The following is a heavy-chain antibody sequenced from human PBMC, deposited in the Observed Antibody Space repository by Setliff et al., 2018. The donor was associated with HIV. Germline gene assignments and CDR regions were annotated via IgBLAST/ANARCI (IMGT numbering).Heavy chain of an antibody. CDR3: ARSSRGSLRDLDY. J-gene: IGHJ4*02. CDR2: GYYSGIT. V-gene: IGHV4-59*08. Sequence: SETPSLTCTVSGGSISNYYWSWIRQPPGKGLEWIGCGYYSGITHYDPSLKSRVSISVDASKNQFSLRLNSVTVADTAVYFCARSSRGSLRDLDYWGPGTLVTVSS. CDR1: GGSISNYY. D-gene: IGHD2-21*02.